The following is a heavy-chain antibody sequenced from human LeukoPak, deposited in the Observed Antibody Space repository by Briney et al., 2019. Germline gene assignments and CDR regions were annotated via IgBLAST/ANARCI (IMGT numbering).Heavy chain of an antibody. CDR2: IYTSGST. CDR1: GGSISSYY. D-gene: IGHD3-16*01. J-gene: IGHJ5*02. Sequence: PSETLSLTCTVSGGSISSYYWSWIRQPAGKGLEWIGRIYTSGSTNYNPSLKSRVTMSVDTSKNQFSLKLSSVTAADTAVYYCAREDYDYVWGSANWFDPWGQGTLVAVSS. CDR3: AREDYDYVWGSANWFDP. V-gene: IGHV4-4*07.